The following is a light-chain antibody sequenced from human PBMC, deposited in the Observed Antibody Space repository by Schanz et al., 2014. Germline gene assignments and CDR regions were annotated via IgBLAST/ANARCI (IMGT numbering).Light chain of an antibody. CDR3: SSNGGVNIYV. Sequence: QSVLTQPPSASGTPGQRVTISCSGSSSNIGSNTVNWYQQLPGTAPKLLIYSNNQRPSGVPDRFSGSKSGNTASLTVSGLQAEDEADYYCSSNGGVNIYVFGTGTKLTVL. J-gene: IGLJ1*01. CDR2: SNN. V-gene: IGLV1-44*01. CDR1: SSNIGSNT.